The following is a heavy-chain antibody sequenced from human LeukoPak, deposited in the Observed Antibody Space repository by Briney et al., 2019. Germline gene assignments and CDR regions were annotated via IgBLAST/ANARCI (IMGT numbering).Heavy chain of an antibody. CDR2: ISGSGGST. CDR1: GFTFSSYA. Sequence: GGSLRLSCAASGFTFSSYAMSWVRQAPGKGLEWVSAISGSGGSTYYADSVKGRFTISRHNSKNTLYLQMNSLRAEDTAVYYCAKGRYSSSWPYVVDYWGQGTLVTVSS. CDR3: AKGRYSSSWPYVVDY. J-gene: IGHJ4*02. D-gene: IGHD6-13*01. V-gene: IGHV3-23*01.